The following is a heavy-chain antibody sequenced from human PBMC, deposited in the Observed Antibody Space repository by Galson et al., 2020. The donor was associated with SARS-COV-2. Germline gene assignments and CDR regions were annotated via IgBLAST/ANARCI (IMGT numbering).Heavy chain of an antibody. Sequence: TGGYLRLSCAASGFTFSDHYMSWVRQAPGKGLAWISYISGTSSYTNYADSMKGRFTISRDNAKNSLYLQMTSLRDEDTAVYYCARAGAKSYGDGMDVWGQGTTVTVSS. V-gene: IGHV3-11*06. CDR2: ISGTSSYT. CDR1: GFTFSDHY. J-gene: IGHJ6*02. D-gene: IGHD1-26*01. CDR3: ARAGAKSYGDGMDV.